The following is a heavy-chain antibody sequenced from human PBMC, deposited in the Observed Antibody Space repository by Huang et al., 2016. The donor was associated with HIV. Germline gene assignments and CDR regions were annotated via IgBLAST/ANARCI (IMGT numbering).Heavy chain of an antibody. J-gene: IGHJ3*02. Sequence: QVQLVQSGAEVKKPGASVKVSCKVSGYTLTELSIHWVRQAPGKGLEWMGGFAPDHVETNSEQNFQGRVTMTEDTSTDTAYMELNSLRSEDTAVYYCATGFDTYYDIWGQGTMFIASS. CDR1: GYTLTELS. V-gene: IGHV1-24*01. CDR3: ATGFDTYYDI. CDR2: FAPDHVET. D-gene: IGHD2-21*01.